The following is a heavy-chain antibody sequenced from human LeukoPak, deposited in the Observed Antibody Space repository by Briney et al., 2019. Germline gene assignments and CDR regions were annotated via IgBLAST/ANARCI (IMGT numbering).Heavy chain of an antibody. J-gene: IGHJ6*04. Sequence: GESLKISCKGSGYSFTSYWIGWVRQMPGKGLEWMGIIYPGDSDTRYSPSFQGQVTISADKSISTAYLQWSSLKASDTAMYYCARNTRVRGVTHYYYGMDVWGKGTTVTVSS. V-gene: IGHV5-51*01. CDR1: GYSFTSYW. CDR3: ARNTRVRGVTHYYYGMDV. CDR2: IYPGDSDT. D-gene: IGHD3-10*01.